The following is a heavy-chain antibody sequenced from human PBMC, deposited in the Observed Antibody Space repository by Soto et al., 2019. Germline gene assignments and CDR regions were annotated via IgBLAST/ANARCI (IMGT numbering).Heavy chain of an antibody. V-gene: IGHV1-18*01. J-gene: IGHJ4*02. CDR1: GYTFTNFG. D-gene: IGHD3-9*01. Sequence: ASEKVSCKASGYTFTNFGISWVRQAPGQGLEWMGWISAYNGNTNYAQKFQGRVTMTTDTSTSTAYMEVRSLRFDDTAVYYCARGNYDILTGLPYFDYWGQGTLVTVSS. CDR3: ARGNYDILTGLPYFDY. CDR2: ISAYNGNT.